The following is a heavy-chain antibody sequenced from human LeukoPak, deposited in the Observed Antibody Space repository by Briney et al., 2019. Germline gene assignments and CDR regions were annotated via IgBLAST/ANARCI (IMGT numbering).Heavy chain of an antibody. CDR1: GGSFSGYY. CDR2: INHSGST. CDR3: ARGRMGTSGY. D-gene: IGHD1-7*01. Sequence: SETLSLTCAVYGGSFSGYYWSWIRQPPGKGLEWIGEINHSGSTNYNPSLKSPVTISVDTSKNQFSLKLSSVTAADTAVYYCARGRMGTSGYWGQGTLVTVSS. V-gene: IGHV4-34*01. J-gene: IGHJ4*02.